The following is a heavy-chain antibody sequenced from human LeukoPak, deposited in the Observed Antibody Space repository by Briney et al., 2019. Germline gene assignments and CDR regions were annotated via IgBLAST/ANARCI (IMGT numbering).Heavy chain of an antibody. CDR1: GGSISSGSYY. J-gene: IGHJ4*02. V-gene: IGHV4-61*02. Sequence: PSQTLSLTCTVSGGSISSGSYYWSWIRQPAGKGLEWIGRIYTSGSTNYNPSLKSRVTISVDTSKNQFSLKLSSVTAADTAVYYCARGISLTYWGQGTLVTVPS. CDR3: ARGISLTY. CDR2: IYTSGST.